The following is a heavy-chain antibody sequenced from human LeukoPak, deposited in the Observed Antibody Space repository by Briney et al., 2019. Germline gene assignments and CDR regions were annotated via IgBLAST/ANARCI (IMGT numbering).Heavy chain of an antibody. CDR2: ISASGGST. V-gene: IGHV3-23*01. Sequence: AGSLRRSCAASGFTFSGYGMSWVRQAPGKGLKWWSGISASGGSTYYADSVKGRFTIARDSPKNTLYLQMNSLRAEDTAVYYCAKDADTATIIYWYFDLWGRGPLVTVSS. CDR3: AKDADTATIIYWYFDL. D-gene: IGHD5-18*01. J-gene: IGHJ2*01. CDR1: GFTFSGYG.